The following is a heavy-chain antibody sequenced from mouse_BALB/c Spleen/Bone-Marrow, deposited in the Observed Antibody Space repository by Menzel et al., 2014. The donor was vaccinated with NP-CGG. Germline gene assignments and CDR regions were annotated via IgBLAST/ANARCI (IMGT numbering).Heavy chain of an antibody. Sequence: EVHLVESGGGLVQPGGSLKLSCAASGFTFSSYTMSWVRQTPEKRLEWVAYISNGGGSTYYPDTVKGRFTISRDNAKNTLYLQMSSLKSEDTAMYYCARRSAATYYFDYWGRGTTLTVSS. CDR3: ARRSAATYYFDY. V-gene: IGHV5-12-2*01. CDR1: GFTFSSYT. CDR2: ISNGGGST. J-gene: IGHJ2*01. D-gene: IGHD1-2*01.